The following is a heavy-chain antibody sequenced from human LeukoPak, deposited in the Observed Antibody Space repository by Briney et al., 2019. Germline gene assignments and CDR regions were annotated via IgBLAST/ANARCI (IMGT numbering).Heavy chain of an antibody. CDR3: ARYLYGFLEWLFCY. J-gene: IGHJ4*02. V-gene: IGHV1-8*03. D-gene: IGHD3-3*01. CDR2: MNPNSGNT. CDR1: GYTFTSYD. Sequence: ASVKVSCKASGYTFTSYDINWVRQAPGQGLEWMGCMNPNSGNTGYAQKFQGRVTITTDTPPRTAYMELSSLRSDEPGVYYCARYLYGFLEWLFCYWGQGTLVTVSS.